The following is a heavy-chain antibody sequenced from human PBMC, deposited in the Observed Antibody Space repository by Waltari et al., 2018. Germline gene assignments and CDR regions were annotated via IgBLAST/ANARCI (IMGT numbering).Heavy chain of an antibody. D-gene: IGHD3-3*01. CDR1: GFTVSSSA. CDR3: AAQSFGVVMSDY. V-gene: IGHV3-23*01. J-gene: IGHJ4*02. CDR2: ISGSGGST. Sequence: EVQLLESGGGLVQPGGSLRLSCAASGFTVSSSAMSWVRQAPGKGLEWVSAISGSGGSTYYADSVKGRFTISRDNSKNTLYLQMNSLRAEDTAVYYCAAQSFGVVMSDYWGQGTLVTVSS.